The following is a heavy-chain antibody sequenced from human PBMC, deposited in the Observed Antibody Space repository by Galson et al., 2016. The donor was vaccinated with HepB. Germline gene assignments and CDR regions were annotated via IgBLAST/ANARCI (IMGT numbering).Heavy chain of an antibody. CDR3: ARVRYPSGWYCAGYFDS. Sequence: SLRLACAASGFTYSDYSMNWVRQAPGKGLEWVSSINGFSTYTKYADSVKGRFTISRDNAQNSLYLEMNSLRTEDPAVYFCARVRYPSGWYCAGYFDSWGQGTLVTVSS. V-gene: IGHV3-21*04. CDR1: GFTYSDYS. CDR2: INGFSTYT. J-gene: IGHJ4*02. D-gene: IGHD6-19*01.